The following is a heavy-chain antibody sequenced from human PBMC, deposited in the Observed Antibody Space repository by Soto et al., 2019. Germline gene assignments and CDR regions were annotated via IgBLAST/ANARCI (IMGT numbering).Heavy chain of an antibody. CDR1: GGTFSSYT. J-gene: IGHJ4*02. V-gene: IGHV1-69*04. CDR2: IIPILGIA. Sequence: SVKVSCKASGGTFSSYTISWVRHAPGQGLEWMGRIIPILGIANYAQKFQGRVTITADKSTSTAYMELSSLRSEDTAVYYCARELGSTTVVTQIDYWGQGTLVTVSS. D-gene: IGHD4-17*01. CDR3: ARELGSTTVVTQIDY.